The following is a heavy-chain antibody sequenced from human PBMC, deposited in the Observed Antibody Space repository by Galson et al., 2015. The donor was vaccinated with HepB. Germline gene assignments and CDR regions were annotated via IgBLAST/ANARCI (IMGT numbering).Heavy chain of an antibody. D-gene: IGHD3-10*01. CDR3: ARDDSLEYSTMVQGNDY. CDR2: ISSSSSTI. Sequence: SLRLSCAASGFTFSSYSMNWVRQAPGKGLEWVSYISSSSSTIYYADPVKGRFTISRDNAKNSLYLQMNSLRAEDTAVYYCARDDSLEYSTMVQGNDYWGQGTLVTVSS. J-gene: IGHJ4*02. V-gene: IGHV3-48*01. CDR1: GFTFSSYS.